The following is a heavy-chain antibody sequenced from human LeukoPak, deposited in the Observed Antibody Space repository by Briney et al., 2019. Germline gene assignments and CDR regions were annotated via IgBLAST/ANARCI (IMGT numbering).Heavy chain of an antibody. Sequence: RGSLRVSCAASGYTFSGYSMHWVRQAPGQGLEWMGWINRNSGCTNYAQKVQGRVTMTRDTAISTAYMELSRLRSDDTAVYYCARDGGYRDFDYWGQGTLVTVSS. J-gene: IGHJ4*02. CDR3: ARDGGYRDFDY. CDR1: GYTFSGYS. D-gene: IGHD5-18*01. V-gene: IGHV1-2*02. CDR2: INRNSGCT.